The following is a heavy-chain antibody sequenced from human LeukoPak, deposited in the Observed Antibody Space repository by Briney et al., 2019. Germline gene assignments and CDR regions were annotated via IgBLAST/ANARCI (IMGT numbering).Heavy chain of an antibody. V-gene: IGHV3-7*01. CDR1: GFTFSSYW. J-gene: IGHJ4*02. Sequence: GGSLRLSCAASGFTFSSYWMSWVRHAPGKGLEWVANIKQDGSEKYYVDSVKGRFTLSRDNAKNSLYLQMNSLRAEDTAVYYCARISRIFGVVIIKLFDYWGQGTLVTVSS. CDR3: ARISRIFGVVIIKLFDY. D-gene: IGHD3-3*01. CDR2: IKQDGSEK.